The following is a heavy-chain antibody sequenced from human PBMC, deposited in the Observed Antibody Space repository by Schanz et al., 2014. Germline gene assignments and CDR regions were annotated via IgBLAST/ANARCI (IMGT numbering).Heavy chain of an antibody. J-gene: IGHJ4*02. D-gene: IGHD2-21*01. CDR3: ARHFDTDCGDISCLTRPSDY. CDR2: IHHSGST. Sequence: QLQLQETGPGLVKPSGTLSLTCTVSGGSISSGLYYWGWIRQPPGKGLEWIGSIHHSGSTYHNPPLKSRVTISVDPSKNQFSLRLSFVTAADTAMYYCARHFDTDCGDISCLTRPSDYWGQGTLVTVSS. V-gene: IGHV4-39*01. CDR1: GGSISSGLYY.